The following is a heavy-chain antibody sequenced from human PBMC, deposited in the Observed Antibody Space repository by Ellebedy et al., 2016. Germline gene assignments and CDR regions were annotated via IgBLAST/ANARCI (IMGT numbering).Heavy chain of an antibody. D-gene: IGHD5-12*01. CDR3: ARGGRGYLGYDPLYYMDV. Sequence: SETLSLXCSVSGGSMSSEGYYWSWIRQHPGKGLEWIGYIYYSGSTSYNPSLNSRLTISVDTSKNLFSLRLNSVTAADTAVYYCARGGRGYLGYDPLYYMDVWGTGTTVIVSS. J-gene: IGHJ6*03. CDR1: GGSMSSEGYY. CDR2: IYYSGST. V-gene: IGHV4-31*03.